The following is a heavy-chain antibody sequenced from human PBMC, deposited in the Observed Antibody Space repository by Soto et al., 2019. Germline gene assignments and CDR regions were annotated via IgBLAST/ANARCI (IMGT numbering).Heavy chain of an antibody. D-gene: IGHD1-1*01. J-gene: IGHJ4*02. V-gene: IGHV3-23*01. Sequence: LRLSCAASGFTFSSYAMSWVRQAPGKGLEWVSAISGSGGSTYYADSVKGRFTISRDNSKNTLYLQMNSLRAEDTAVYYCVTWTPIPYYFDYWGQGPLVTVSS. CDR2: ISGSGGST. CDR1: GFTFSSYA. CDR3: VTWTPIPYYFDY.